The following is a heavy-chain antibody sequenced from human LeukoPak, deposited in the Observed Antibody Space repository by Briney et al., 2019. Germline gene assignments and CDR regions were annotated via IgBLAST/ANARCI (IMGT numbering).Heavy chain of an antibody. CDR1: GGSISSYY. Sequence: PSETLSLTCTVSGGSISSYYWSWIRQPAGKGLEWIGRIYTSGSTNYNPSLKSRVTISVDTSKNQFSLKLSSVTAADTAVYYCARAPYYDSSGYYYPINYYYYYMDVWGKGTTVTISS. D-gene: IGHD3-22*01. J-gene: IGHJ6*03. CDR2: IYTSGST. V-gene: IGHV4-4*07. CDR3: ARAPYYDSSGYYYPINYYYYYMDV.